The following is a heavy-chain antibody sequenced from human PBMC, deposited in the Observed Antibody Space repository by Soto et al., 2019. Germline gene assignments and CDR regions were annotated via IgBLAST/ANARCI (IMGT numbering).Heavy chain of an antibody. V-gene: IGHV3-33*01. CDR2: IWYDGSNK. CDR1: GFTFSSYG. CDR3: AREGLRWTKGYWYFDL. J-gene: IGHJ2*01. Sequence: QVQLVESGGGVVQPGRSLRLSCAASGFTFSSYGMHWVRQAPGKGLEWVAVIWYDGSNKYYADSVKGRFTISRDNSKNTLYLQMNSLRAEDTAVYYCAREGLRWTKGYWYFDLWGRGTLVTVSS. D-gene: IGHD3-3*01.